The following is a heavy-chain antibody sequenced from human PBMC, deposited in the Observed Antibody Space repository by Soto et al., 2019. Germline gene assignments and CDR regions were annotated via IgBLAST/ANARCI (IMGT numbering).Heavy chain of an antibody. V-gene: IGHV4-61*01. CDR3: ARGRVVVPAAVMFNCLDP. Sequence: LSLTCTVSGASVNSENYYWSWIRQPPGKGLEWIGYVYYSGSTNYNPSLKSRATISLDTYKNQFSLKMSSVTAADTAVYYCARGRVVVPAAVMFNCLDPWGQGALVTVSS. J-gene: IGHJ5*02. CDR1: GASVNSENYY. CDR2: VYYSGST. D-gene: IGHD2-2*01.